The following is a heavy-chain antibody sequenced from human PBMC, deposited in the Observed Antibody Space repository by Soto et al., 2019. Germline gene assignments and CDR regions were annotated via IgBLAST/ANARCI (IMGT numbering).Heavy chain of an antibody. D-gene: IGHD1-1*01. CDR2: IYYSGCT. CDR3: ARDATSHVADLDY. CDR1: GGSISSGGYY. Sequence: QVQLQESGPGLVKPSQTLSLTCTVSGGSISSGGYYWSWIRQHPGKGLEWIGYIYYSGCTYYNPSLKCRVTISVDTSKNQFSLKLSSVTAADTAVYYCARDATSHVADLDYWGQGTLVTVSS. J-gene: IGHJ4*02. V-gene: IGHV4-31*03.